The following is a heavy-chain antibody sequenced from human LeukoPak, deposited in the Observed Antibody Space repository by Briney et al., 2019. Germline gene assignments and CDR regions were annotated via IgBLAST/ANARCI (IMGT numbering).Heavy chain of an antibody. V-gene: IGHV3-23*01. J-gene: IGHJ4*02. CDR1: GFTFTSYA. D-gene: IGHD5-18*01. CDR3: AKAYNYGFDY. Sequence: GGSLRLSCAASGFTFTSYAMSWVRQAPGKGLEWVSAISGSGGSTYYADSVKGRSTISRDNSKNTLYLQMSSLRVEDTAVYYCAKAYNYGFDYWGQGALVTVSS. CDR2: ISGSGGST.